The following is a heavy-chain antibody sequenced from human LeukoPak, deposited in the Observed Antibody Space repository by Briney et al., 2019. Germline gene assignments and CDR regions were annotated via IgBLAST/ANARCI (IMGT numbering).Heavy chain of an antibody. CDR3: ARLRVPAAATFDY. Sequence: PSETLSLTCAVYGGSFSSYYWSWIRQPPGKGLEWIGEINHSGSTNYNPSLKSRVTISVDTSKNQFSLKLSSVTAADTAVYYCARLRVPAAATFDYWGQGTLVTVSS. CDR2: INHSGST. V-gene: IGHV4-34*01. D-gene: IGHD2-2*01. CDR1: GGSFSSYY. J-gene: IGHJ4*02.